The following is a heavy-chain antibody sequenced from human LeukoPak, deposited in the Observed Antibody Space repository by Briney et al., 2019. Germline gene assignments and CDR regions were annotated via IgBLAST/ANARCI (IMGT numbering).Heavy chain of an antibody. CDR3: AKDSGFAYSSSWYRVDAFDI. D-gene: IGHD6-13*01. CDR1: GFTFSTYA. Sequence: GGSLRLSCAASGFTFSTYAMTWVRQAPGKGLEWVSAISGSGGRTYYADSVKGRFTISRDNSKNTLNLQMNSLRADDTAVYYCAKDSGFAYSSSWYRVDAFDIWGQGTMVTVSS. V-gene: IGHV3-23*01. CDR2: ISGSGGRT. J-gene: IGHJ3*02.